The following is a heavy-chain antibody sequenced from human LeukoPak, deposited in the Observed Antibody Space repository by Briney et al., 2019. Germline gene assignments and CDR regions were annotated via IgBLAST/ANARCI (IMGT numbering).Heavy chain of an antibody. D-gene: IGHD4-11*01. J-gene: IGHJ4*02. CDR1: GFTFSSYA. Sequence: GGSLRLSCTASGFTFSSYAMNWVRQAPGKGLEWVSGIGAGGTFTYYADSAKGRFTIFRENSRNTLYLQMSSLRAHDTAVYYCAKDLDYTTSGYYFDYWGQGTLVTVSS. CDR3: AKDLDYTTSGYYFDY. CDR2: IGAGGTFT. V-gene: IGHV3-23*01.